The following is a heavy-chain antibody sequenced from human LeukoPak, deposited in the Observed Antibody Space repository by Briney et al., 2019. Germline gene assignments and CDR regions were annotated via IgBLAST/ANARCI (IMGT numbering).Heavy chain of an antibody. J-gene: IGHJ4*02. CDR1: GYTFTGYY. V-gene: IGHV1-2*02. Sequence: ASVKVSCKASGYTFTGYYMHWVRQAPGQGLEWMGWINPNSGGTNYAQKFQGRVTMTRNTSISTAYMELSSLRSEDTAVYYCARGKVRDSSGYLIYWGQGTLVTVSS. D-gene: IGHD3-22*01. CDR3: ARGKVRDSSGYLIY. CDR2: INPNSGGT.